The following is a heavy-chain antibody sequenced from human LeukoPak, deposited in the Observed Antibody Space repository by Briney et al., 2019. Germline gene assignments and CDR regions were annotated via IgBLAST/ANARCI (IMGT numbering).Heavy chain of an antibody. V-gene: IGHV3-23*01. CDR3: AKHGSYYGPFDY. CDR1: GFTFKIHA. Sequence: GGSLRLSCAASGFTFKIHAMTWVRQAPGKGLEWVSAISGSGGSTYYADSVKGRFTISRDNSKNTLYLQMNSLRAEDTAVYYCAKHGSYYGPFDYWGQGTLVTVSS. J-gene: IGHJ4*02. CDR2: ISGSGGST. D-gene: IGHD1-26*01.